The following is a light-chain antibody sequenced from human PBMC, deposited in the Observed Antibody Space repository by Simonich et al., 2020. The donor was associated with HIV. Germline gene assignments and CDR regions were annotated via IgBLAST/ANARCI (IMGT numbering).Light chain of an antibody. Sequence: DIVMTQSPDSLAVSLGERATINCTSSQLVLYSSNNKNYLAWYQQKPGQPPNLLIYWASTRESGVPDRFSGSGSGTDFTLTISSLQAEDVALYYCQQYYITPHTFGQGTKVEIK. CDR1: QLVLYSSNNKNY. V-gene: IGKV4-1*01. CDR2: WAS. J-gene: IGKJ1*01. CDR3: QQYYITPHT.